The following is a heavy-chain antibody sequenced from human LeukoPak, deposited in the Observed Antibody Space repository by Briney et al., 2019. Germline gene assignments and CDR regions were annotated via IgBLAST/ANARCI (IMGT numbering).Heavy chain of an antibody. V-gene: IGHV4-59*01. CDR3: AGVVEVPAATGLWFDP. Sequence: SETLSLTCTVSGGSIRSYYWSWIRQPPGKGLEWIGYIYYSGSTNYNPSLKSRVTISEDTSKNQFALKLSSVTAADTAVYYCAGVVEVPAATGLWFDPWGQGTLVTVSS. CDR1: GGSIRSYY. CDR2: IYYSGST. D-gene: IGHD2-2*01. J-gene: IGHJ5*02.